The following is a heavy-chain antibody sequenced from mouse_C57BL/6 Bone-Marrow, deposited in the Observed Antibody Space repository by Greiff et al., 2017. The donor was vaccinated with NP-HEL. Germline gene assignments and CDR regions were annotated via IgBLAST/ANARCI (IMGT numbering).Heavy chain of an antibody. V-gene: IGHV5-4*01. D-gene: IGHD1-1*01. J-gene: IGHJ1*03. CDR2: ISDGGSYT. Sequence: VQLVESGGGLVKPGGSLKLSCAASGFTFSSYAMSWVRQTPEKRLEWVATISDGGSYTYYPDNVKGRFTISRDNAKNNLYLQMSHLKSEDTAMYYCAREITTVVATHWYFDVWGTGTTVTVSS. CDR3: AREITTVVATHWYFDV. CDR1: GFTFSSYA.